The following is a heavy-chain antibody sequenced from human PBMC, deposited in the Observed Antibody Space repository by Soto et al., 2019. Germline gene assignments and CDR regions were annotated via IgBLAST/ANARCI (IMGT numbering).Heavy chain of an antibody. CDR1: GYTFTSYD. CDR2: MNPNSGNT. V-gene: IGHV1-8*01. Sequence: QVQLVQSGAEVKKPGASVKVSCKASGYTFTSYDINWVRQATGQGLEWMGWMNPNSGNTGYAQKFQGRVTMTRNTSISTAYMELSSLRSEDTAVYYCARAAHAHTTTYYYYYMDVWGKGTTVTVSS. J-gene: IGHJ6*03. CDR3: ARAAHAHTTTYYYYYMDV. D-gene: IGHD1-26*01.